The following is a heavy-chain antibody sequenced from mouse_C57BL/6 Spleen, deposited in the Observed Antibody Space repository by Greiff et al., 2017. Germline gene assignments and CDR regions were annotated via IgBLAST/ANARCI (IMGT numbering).Heavy chain of an antibody. J-gene: IGHJ4*01. CDR2: IYPGDGDT. D-gene: IGHD2-4*01. V-gene: IGHV1-80*01. CDR3: ARRGLRRGYYAMDY. Sequence: VKLQESGAELVKPGASVKISCKASGYAFSSYWMNWVKQRPGKGLEWIGQIYPGDGDTNYNGKFKGKATLTADKSSSTAYMQLSSLTSEDSAVYFCARRGLRRGYYAMDYWGQGTSVTVSS. CDR1: GYAFSSYW.